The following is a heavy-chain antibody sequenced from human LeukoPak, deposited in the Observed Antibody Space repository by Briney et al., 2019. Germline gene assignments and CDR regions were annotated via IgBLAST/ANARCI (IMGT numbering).Heavy chain of an antibody. V-gene: IGHV3-23*01. Sequence: GGSLRLSCAASGFTFSSYAMSWVRQAPGKGLEWVSAISGSGGSTYYADSVKGRFTISRDNSKNTLYLQMNSLRAEDTAVYYCARVSAPYYDSSGYTDYWGQGTLVTVSS. CDR1: GFTFSSYA. CDR2: ISGSGGST. CDR3: ARVSAPYYDSSGYTDY. D-gene: IGHD3-22*01. J-gene: IGHJ4*02.